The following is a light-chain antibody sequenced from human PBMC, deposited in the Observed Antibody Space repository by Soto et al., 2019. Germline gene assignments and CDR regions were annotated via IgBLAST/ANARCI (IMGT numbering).Light chain of an antibody. V-gene: IGKV1-9*01. Sequence: DIQLTQSPSFLSASVGDRIAITCRASQGISSYLAWYQQKPGKAPNLLISAASTLQSGVPSRFSGSGSGTEFTLTISSLQPEDFATYYCQQLDSYPITFGQGTRLEI. J-gene: IGKJ5*01. CDR1: QGISSY. CDR2: AAS. CDR3: QQLDSYPIT.